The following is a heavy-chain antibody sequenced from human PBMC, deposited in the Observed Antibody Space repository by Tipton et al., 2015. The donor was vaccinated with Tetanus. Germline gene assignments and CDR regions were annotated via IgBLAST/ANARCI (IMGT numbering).Heavy chain of an antibody. CDR3: ARRGGNWYFDL. CDR1: GGSVSTYY. Sequence: TRSLTCTVSGGSVSTYYWSWVRLPAGRRLEWIGRIHSSGGTTYNPSLKSRITMSVDTSKNQFSLNLNSVTAADTAFYYCARRGGNWYFDLWGRGSLVSVSS. CDR2: IHSSGGT. J-gene: IGHJ2*01. V-gene: IGHV4-4*07. D-gene: IGHD2-15*01.